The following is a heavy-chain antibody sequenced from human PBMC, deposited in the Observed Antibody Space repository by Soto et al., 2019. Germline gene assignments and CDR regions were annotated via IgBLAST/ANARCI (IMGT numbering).Heavy chain of an antibody. CDR3: ARVSSSWGLVSYSDY. V-gene: IGHV4-39*07. J-gene: IGHJ4*02. Sequence: PSETLSLTCTVSGGSTSSSSHFWGWIRQPPGKGLEWIGSVYYSGNTYYNPSLKSRVTISVDTSKNQFSLKLSSVTAADTAVYYCARVSSSWGLVSYSDYWGQGTLVTVLL. D-gene: IGHD6-13*01. CDR2: VYYSGNT. CDR1: GGSTSSSSHF.